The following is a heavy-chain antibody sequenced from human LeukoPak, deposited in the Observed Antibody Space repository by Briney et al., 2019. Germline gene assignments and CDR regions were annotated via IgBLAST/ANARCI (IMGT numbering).Heavy chain of an antibody. Sequence: SETLSLTCTVSGDSISNYYWTWIRQTPGKGLEWIGNLYHSGAADYNPSLRTRVTTSVDTSKDQFSLSLRSSTAADTAVYFCARLGKTYYMDVWGTGTTVTVSS. CDR1: GDSISNYY. CDR3: ARLGKTYYMDV. V-gene: IGHV4-59*08. J-gene: IGHJ6*03. D-gene: IGHD1/OR15-1a*01. CDR2: LYHSGAA.